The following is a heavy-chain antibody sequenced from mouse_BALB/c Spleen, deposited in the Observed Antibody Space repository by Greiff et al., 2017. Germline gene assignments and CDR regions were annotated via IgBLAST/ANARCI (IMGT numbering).Heavy chain of an antibody. Sequence: QVQLKESGPGLVAPSQSLSITCTVSGFPLTGYGVNWVRQPPGKGLEWLGMIWGDGSTDYNSALKSRLSISKENSKSQVFLKMNSLQTDDTARYYCARDRRGYYAMDYWGQGTSVTVSS. V-gene: IGHV2-6-7*01. CDR1: GFPLTGYG. CDR3: ARDRRGYYAMDY. CDR2: IWGDGST. J-gene: IGHJ4*01.